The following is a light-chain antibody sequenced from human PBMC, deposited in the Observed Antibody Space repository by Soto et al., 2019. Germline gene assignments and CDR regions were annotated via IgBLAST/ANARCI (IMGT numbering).Light chain of an antibody. CDR1: QSVSSN. Sequence: EIVMTQSPATLSVSPGERATLSCRASQSVSSNLAWYQQKPGQAPRLLIYHASTRATGIPARFSGSGSGTEFTLTIGSLQSEDFAVYYCQQYNKWPLTFGGGTKVEIK. V-gene: IGKV3-15*01. CDR2: HAS. CDR3: QQYNKWPLT. J-gene: IGKJ4*01.